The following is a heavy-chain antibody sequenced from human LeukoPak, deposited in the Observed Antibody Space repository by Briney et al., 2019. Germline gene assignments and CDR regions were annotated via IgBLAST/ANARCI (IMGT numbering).Heavy chain of an antibody. V-gene: IGHV3-33*08. Sequence: GGSLRLSCAASGFTFSSYWMHWVRQAPGKGLEWVAVIWYDGSNKYYADSVKGRFTISRDNSKNTLYLQMNSLRAEDTAVYYCARDLPHNCGGDCPWVYWGQGTLVTVSS. CDR3: ARDLPHNCGGDCPWVY. CDR1: GFTFSSYW. CDR2: IWYDGSNK. D-gene: IGHD2-21*02. J-gene: IGHJ4*02.